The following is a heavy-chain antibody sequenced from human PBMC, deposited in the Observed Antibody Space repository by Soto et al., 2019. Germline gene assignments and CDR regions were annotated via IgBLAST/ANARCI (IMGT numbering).Heavy chain of an antibody. CDR3: ARGGPRDGYRDLDY. J-gene: IGHJ4*02. V-gene: IGHV3-23*01. CDR1: GFTFSTYA. D-gene: IGHD5-18*01. CDR2: LTNTGDST. Sequence: EAQLLESGGALVQPGGSLRLSCAASGFTFSTYAMTWVRQAPGKGLEWVASLTNTGDSTHYPDSVKGRFTISRDNSKNTMYLQMSSLRAEDTAVYYCARGGPRDGYRDLDYWGQGTQVTVSS.